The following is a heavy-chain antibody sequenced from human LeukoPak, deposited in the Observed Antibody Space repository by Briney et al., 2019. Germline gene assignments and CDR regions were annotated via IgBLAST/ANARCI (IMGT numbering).Heavy chain of an antibody. CDR1: GLTFSTYS. V-gene: IGHV3-21*06. CDR2: IATSSNYI. D-gene: IGHD3-10*01. CDR3: ARGRSITILRGVAISDGFDL. J-gene: IGHJ3*01. Sequence: GGSLRLSCAASGLTFSTYSMNWVRQAPGKGLEWVSSIATSSNYIYYAGSLKGRFTISRDNAKNSLYLHMNSLRPEDTAVYYCARGRSITILRGVAISDGFDLWGQGTKVTVS.